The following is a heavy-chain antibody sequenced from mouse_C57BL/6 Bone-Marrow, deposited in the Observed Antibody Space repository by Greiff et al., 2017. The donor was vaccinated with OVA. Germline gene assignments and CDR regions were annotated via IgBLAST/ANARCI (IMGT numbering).Heavy chain of an antibody. D-gene: IGHD1-1*01. CDR1: GYTFTNYW. J-gene: IGHJ4*01. CDR3: ARYYGSHYYAMDY. Sequence: QVQLKESGAELVRPGTSVKMSCKASGYTFTNYWIGWAKQRPGHGLEWIGDIYPGGGYTNYNEKFKGKATLTADKSSSTAYMQFSSLTSEDSAIYYCARYYGSHYYAMDYWGQGTSVTVSS. CDR2: IYPGGGYT. V-gene: IGHV1-63*01.